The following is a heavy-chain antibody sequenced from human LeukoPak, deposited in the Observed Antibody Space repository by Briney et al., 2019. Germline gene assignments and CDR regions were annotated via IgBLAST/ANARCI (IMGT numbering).Heavy chain of an antibody. D-gene: IGHD3-3*01. CDR1: GYTFTGYY. Sequence: ASVKVSCKASGYTFTGYYMHWVRQAPGQGLEWMGWINPNSGGTNYAQKFQGRVTMTRDTSISTAYMELSRLRSDDTAVYYCARGGWEYYDFWSGYYTDPYYFDYWGQGTLVTVSS. CDR2: INPNSGGT. CDR3: ARGGWEYYDFWSGYYTDPYYFDY. J-gene: IGHJ4*02. V-gene: IGHV1-2*02.